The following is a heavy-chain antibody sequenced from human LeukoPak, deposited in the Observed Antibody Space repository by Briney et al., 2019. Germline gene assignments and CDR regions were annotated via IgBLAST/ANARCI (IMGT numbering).Heavy chain of an antibody. CDR1: GFTFSSYG. CDR3: AKAEGYCSSTSCQYYFDY. V-gene: IGHV3-30*18. Sequence: PGRSLRLSCAASGFTFSSYGMHWVRQAPGKGLEWVAVISYDGSNKYYADSVKGRFTISRDNSKNTLYLQMNSLRAEDTAVYYCAKAEGYCSSTSCQYYFDYWGQGTLVTVSS. J-gene: IGHJ4*02. D-gene: IGHD2-2*01. CDR2: ISYDGSNK.